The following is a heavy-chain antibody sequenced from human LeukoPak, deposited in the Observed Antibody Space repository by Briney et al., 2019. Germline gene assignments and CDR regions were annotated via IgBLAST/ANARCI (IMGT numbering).Heavy chain of an antibody. Sequence: ASVKVSCKASGYTFTSCYMHWVRQAPGQGLEWMGIINPSGGSTSYAQKFQGRVTMTRDTSTSTVYMELSSLRSEDTAVYYCVARLPAAILVDVWGKGTTVTVSS. D-gene: IGHD2-2*02. V-gene: IGHV1-46*01. CDR1: GYTFTSCY. J-gene: IGHJ6*04. CDR3: VARLPAAILVDV. CDR2: INPSGGST.